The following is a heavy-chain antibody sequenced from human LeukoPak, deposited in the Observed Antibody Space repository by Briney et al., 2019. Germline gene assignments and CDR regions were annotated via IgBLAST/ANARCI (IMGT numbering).Heavy chain of an antibody. J-gene: IGHJ4*02. D-gene: IGHD3-22*01. CDR1: GYTFTGYY. Sequence: GASVKVSCKASGYTFTGYYMHWVQQAPGQGLEWMGWINPNSGGTNYAQKFQGRVTMTRDTSISTAYMELSRLRSDDTAVYYCARDGCYYDSSGYYPLDYWGQGTLVTVSS. CDR2: INPNSGGT. CDR3: ARDGCYYDSSGYYPLDY. V-gene: IGHV1-2*02.